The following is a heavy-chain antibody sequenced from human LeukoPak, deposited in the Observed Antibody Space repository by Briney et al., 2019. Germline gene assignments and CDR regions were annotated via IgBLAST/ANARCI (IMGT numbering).Heavy chain of an antibody. CDR1: GFTFSSYA. J-gene: IGHJ4*02. CDR3: AKNGRGGSYFDY. CDR2: ISGSGGST. V-gene: IGHV3-23*01. D-gene: IGHD1-26*01. Sequence: GGSLRLSCAAPGFTFSSYAMSWVRQAPGKGLEWVSAISGSGGSTYYADSVKGRFTISRDNSKNTLYLQMNSLRAEDTAVYYCAKNGRGGSYFDYWGQGTLVTVSS.